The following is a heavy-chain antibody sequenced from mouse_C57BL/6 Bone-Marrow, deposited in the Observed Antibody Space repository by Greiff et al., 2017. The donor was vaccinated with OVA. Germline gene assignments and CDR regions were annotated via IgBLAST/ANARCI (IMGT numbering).Heavy chain of an antibody. Sequence: QVQLQQSGAELARPGASVKLSCKASGYTFTSYGISWVKQRTGQGLEWIGEIYPRSGNTYYNEKFKGKATLTADKSSSTAYMELRSLTSEDSAVYFCARSAYDGYGNWYFDVWGTGTTVTVSS. D-gene: IGHD2-3*01. V-gene: IGHV1-81*01. CDR2: IYPRSGNT. J-gene: IGHJ1*03. CDR3: ARSAYDGYGNWYFDV. CDR1: GYTFTSYG.